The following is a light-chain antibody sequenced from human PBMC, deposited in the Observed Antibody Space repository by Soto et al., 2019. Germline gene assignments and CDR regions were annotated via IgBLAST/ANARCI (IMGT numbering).Light chain of an antibody. CDR1: GSDVGGYNY. Sequence: QSALTQPASVSGSPGQSITISCTGTGSDVGGYNYVSWYQQHPGKAPKVMIYDVSNRPSGVSNRFSGSKSGNTASLTISGLQAEDEADYYCSSYTSASTPLVFGLGTKLTVL. CDR2: DVS. V-gene: IGLV2-14*01. J-gene: IGLJ2*01. CDR3: SSYTSASTPLV.